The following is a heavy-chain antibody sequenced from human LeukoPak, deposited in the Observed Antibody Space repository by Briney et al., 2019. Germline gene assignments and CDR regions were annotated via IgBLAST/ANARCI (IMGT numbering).Heavy chain of an antibody. CDR2: ISSSSSYI. V-gene: IGHV3-21*01. CDR3: ARARDGSGSYYTI. Sequence: GGSLRLSCAASGFNFSSYSMNWVRQAPGKGLEWVSSISSSSSYIYYADSVKGRFTISRDNAKNSLYLQMNSLRAEDTAVYYCARARDGSGSYYTIWGQGTMVTVSS. J-gene: IGHJ3*02. D-gene: IGHD3-10*01. CDR1: GFNFSSYS.